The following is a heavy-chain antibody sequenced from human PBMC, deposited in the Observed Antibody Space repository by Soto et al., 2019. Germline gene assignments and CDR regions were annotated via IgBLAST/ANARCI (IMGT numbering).Heavy chain of an antibody. CDR2: IIPIFGTA. CDR1: GGTFSSYA. Sequence: QVQLVQSGAEVKKPGSSVKVSCKASGGTFSSYAISWVRQAPGQGLEWKGGIIPIFGTANYAQKFQGRVTITADESTSTAYMELSSLRSEDTAVYYCARMRKGTYYYDSSGYDHDYWGQGTLVTVSS. D-gene: IGHD3-22*01. V-gene: IGHV1-69*01. J-gene: IGHJ4*02. CDR3: ARMRKGTYYYDSSGYDHDY.